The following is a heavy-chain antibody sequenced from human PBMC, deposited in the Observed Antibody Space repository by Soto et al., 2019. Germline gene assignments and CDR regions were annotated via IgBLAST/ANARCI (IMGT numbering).Heavy chain of an antibody. J-gene: IGHJ5*02. V-gene: IGHV4-30-4*01. Sequence: QVQLQESGPGLVKPSQTLSLTCTVSGASITSGDYSWNWIRQPPGKGLEWIGYIYHTGTTYYNPFLQSRVTISVDTSMNQFSLKPRSVTAANTAVYYCGSGGLTMYGVLPPSFDPWGQGTLVTVSS. CDR1: GASITSGDYS. CDR3: GSGGLTMYGVLPPSFDP. D-gene: IGHD3-3*01. CDR2: IYHTGTT.